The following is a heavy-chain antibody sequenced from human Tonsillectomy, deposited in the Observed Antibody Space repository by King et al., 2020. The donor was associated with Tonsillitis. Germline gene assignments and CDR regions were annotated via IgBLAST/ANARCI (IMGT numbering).Heavy chain of an antibody. CDR2: MLYDGSNK. CDR3: ARGPLGDYYDILWGGNNSPYYYYYGMDV. Sequence: QVQLVESGGGVVQPGRSLRLSCAASGFTFSSYAMHWVRQAPGKGLEWVAVMLYDGSNKYYADSVKGRFTISRDNSKNTLYLQMNSLRAEDTAVYYCARGPLGDYYDILWGGNNSPYYYYYGMDVWGQGTTVTVSS. J-gene: IGHJ6*02. CDR1: GFTFSSYA. D-gene: IGHD3-9*01. V-gene: IGHV3-30-3*01.